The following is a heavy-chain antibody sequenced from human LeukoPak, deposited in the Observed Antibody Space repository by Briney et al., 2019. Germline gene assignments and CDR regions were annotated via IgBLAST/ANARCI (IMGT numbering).Heavy chain of an antibody. CDR2: IYYSGST. CDR3: ARNDDGSGYYYLDY. Sequence: SETLSLTCTVSGGSISSYYWSWIRQPPGKGLEWIGYIYYSGSTNYNPSLKSRVTISVDTSKNQFSLKLSSVTAADTAVYYCARNDDGSGYYYLDYWGQGTLVTVSS. V-gene: IGHV4-59*01. D-gene: IGHD3-22*01. CDR1: GGSISSYY. J-gene: IGHJ4*02.